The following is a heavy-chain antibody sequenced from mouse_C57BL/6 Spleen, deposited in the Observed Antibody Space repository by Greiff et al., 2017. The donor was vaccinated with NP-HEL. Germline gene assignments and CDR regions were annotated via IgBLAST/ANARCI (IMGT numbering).Heavy chain of an antibody. CDR2: INPNNGGT. V-gene: IGHV1-26*01. Sequence: VQLQQSGPELVKPGASVKISCKASGYTFSDYYMNWVKQSHGKSLEWIGDINPNNGGTSYNQKFKGKATLTVDKSSSTAYMELRSLTSEDSAVYYWAREGGYYGSRDMDYWGQGTSVTVSS. D-gene: IGHD1-1*01. CDR3: AREGGYYGSRDMDY. CDR1: GYTFSDYY. J-gene: IGHJ4*01.